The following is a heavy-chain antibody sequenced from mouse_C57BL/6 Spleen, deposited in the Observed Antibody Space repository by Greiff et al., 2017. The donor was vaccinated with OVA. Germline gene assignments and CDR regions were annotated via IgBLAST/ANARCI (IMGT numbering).Heavy chain of an antibody. J-gene: IGHJ2*01. CDR1: GYTFTDYY. Sequence: VQLQQSGPELVKPGASVKISCKASGYTFTDYYMNWVKQSHGKSLEWIGDINPNNGGTSYNQKFKGKATLTVDKSSSTAYMELLSLTSEVSAFSYCARWMSDYYGSSYYFDYWGQGTTLTVSS. V-gene: IGHV1-26*01. CDR2: INPNNGGT. D-gene: IGHD1-1*01. CDR3: ARWMSDYYGSSYYFDY.